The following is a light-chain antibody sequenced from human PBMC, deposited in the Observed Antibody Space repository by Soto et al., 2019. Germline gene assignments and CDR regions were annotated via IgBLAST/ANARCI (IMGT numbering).Light chain of an antibody. CDR3: SSYTSSSTPYV. V-gene: IGLV2-14*01. Sequence: QSALTQPASVSGSPGQSITISCTGIRSDVGDYNYISWYQQHPGKAPKLMIYEVSNRPSGVSNRFSGSTSGDTASLTISGLQAEDEADYYCSSYTSSSTPYVFGTGTKLTVL. CDR2: EVS. CDR1: RSDVGDYNY. J-gene: IGLJ1*01.